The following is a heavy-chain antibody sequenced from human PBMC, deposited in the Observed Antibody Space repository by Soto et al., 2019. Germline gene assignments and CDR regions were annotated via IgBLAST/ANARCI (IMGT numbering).Heavy chain of an antibody. Sequence: QVQLVQSGAEVKKPGASVKVSCKASGYTFTSYGISWVRQAPGQGLEWMGWISAYHGNTNYAQKLQGRVTMTTDTSTSTAYMELRSLRSDETAVYYCARDSLSDSSSWYLTHHWFDPWGQGTLVTVSS. V-gene: IGHV1-18*01. CDR3: ARDSLSDSSSWYLTHHWFDP. CDR2: ISAYHGNT. CDR1: GYTFTSYG. J-gene: IGHJ5*02. D-gene: IGHD6-13*01.